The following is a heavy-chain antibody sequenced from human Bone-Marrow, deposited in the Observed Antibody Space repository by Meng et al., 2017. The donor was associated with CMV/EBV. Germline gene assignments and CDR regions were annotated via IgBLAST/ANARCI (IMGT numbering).Heavy chain of an antibody. CDR3: AHRQGEDFLSGYPGTYYYYGMDV. V-gene: IGHV2-5*01. CDR2: IYWHGDK. Sequence: SGPTLVKPTPTLTLTCTFSGFSLSTSGVGVGWIRQPPGKALEWLAPIYWHGDKRYSPSLKSRLTITKDTSKNQVVLTMTNMDPVDTGTYYSAHRQGEDFLSGYPGTYYYYGMDVWGQGTTVAVSS. D-gene: IGHD3-3*01. J-gene: IGHJ6*02. CDR1: GFSLSTSGVG.